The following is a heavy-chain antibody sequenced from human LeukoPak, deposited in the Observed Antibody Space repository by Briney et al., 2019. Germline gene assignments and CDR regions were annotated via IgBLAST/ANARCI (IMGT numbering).Heavy chain of an antibody. J-gene: IGHJ4*02. CDR3: ARGAVAGRFDY. V-gene: IGHV3-48*04. Sequence: GGSLRLSCAASGFTFSSYSMNWVRQAPGKGLEWVSYISSSSSTIYYADSVKGRFTISRDNAKNSLYLQMNSLRAEDTAVYYCARGAVAGRFDYWGQGTLVTVSS. CDR1: GFTFSSYS. CDR2: ISSSSSTI. D-gene: IGHD6-19*01.